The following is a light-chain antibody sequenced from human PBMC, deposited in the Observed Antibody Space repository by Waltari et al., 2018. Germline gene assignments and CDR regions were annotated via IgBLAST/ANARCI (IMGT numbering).Light chain of an antibody. Sequence: QPVLTQPPSSSASPGESARLTCTLPSDINVGDFNIYWYQQKPGNPPRFLLYYNSVAAKAQGSVVPSLFSGSKDASANAVILLISWLQSEDEADYYCMFWPSNVWVFGGGTKLTVL. CDR2: YNSVAAK. J-gene: IGLJ3*02. CDR3: MFWPSNVWV. CDR1: SDINVGDFN. V-gene: IGLV5-37*01.